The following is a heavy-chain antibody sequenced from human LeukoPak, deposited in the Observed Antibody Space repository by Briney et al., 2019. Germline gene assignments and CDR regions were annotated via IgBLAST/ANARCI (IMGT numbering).Heavy chain of an antibody. CDR2: INPNSGGT. CDR3: AIPGGYCSSTSCYAGGDYYYYMDV. V-gene: IGHV1-2*02. D-gene: IGHD2-2*01. J-gene: IGHJ6*03. CDR1: GYTFTGYY. Sequence: ASVKVSCKASGYTFTGYYMHWVRQAPGQGPEWMGWINPNSGGTNYAQKFQGRVTMTRDTSISTAYMALSRLRSDDTAVYYCAIPGGYCSSTSCYAGGDYYYYMDVWGKGTTVTVSS.